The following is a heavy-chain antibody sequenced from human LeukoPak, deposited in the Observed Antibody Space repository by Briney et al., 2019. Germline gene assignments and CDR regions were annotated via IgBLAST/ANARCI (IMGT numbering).Heavy chain of an antibody. V-gene: IGHV1-2*06. D-gene: IGHD3-22*01. CDR1: GYTFTGYY. CDR3: ATCLYDSSGYYSNWFDP. CDR2: INPNSGGT. J-gene: IGHJ5*02. Sequence: EASVTVSCKASGYTFTGYYMHWVRQAPGQGLEWMGRINPNSGGTNYAQKFQGRVTMTRDTSISTAYMELSRLRSDDTAVYYCATCLYDSSGYYSNWFDPWGQGTLVTVSS.